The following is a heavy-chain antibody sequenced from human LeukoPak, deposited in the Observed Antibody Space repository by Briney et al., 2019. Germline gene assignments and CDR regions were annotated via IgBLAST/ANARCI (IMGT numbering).Heavy chain of an antibody. CDR1: GGSISSSSYY. J-gene: IGHJ5*02. CDR3: ARVVLEWPHWFDP. Sequence: PSETLSLTCTVSGGSISSSSYYWGWIRQPPGKGLEWIGSIYYSGSTYYNPSLKSRVTISVDTSKNQFSLKLSSVTAADTAVYYCARVVLEWPHWFDPWGQGTLVTVSS. V-gene: IGHV4-39*07. D-gene: IGHD3-3*01. CDR2: IYYSGST.